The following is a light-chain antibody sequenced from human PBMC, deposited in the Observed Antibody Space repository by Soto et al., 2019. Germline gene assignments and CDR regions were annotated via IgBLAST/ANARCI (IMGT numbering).Light chain of an antibody. J-gene: IGKJ5*01. Sequence: DIQMTQSPSSLSASVGDRVSITCQAGQDINNYLNWYQQKPGKAPKLLIYDVSNLDTGVPSRFTGSGCGRHFAFATTSLQSDDVGTEYCQHYASRQSTLGHGARLEIK. CDR2: DVS. CDR1: QDINNY. CDR3: QHYASRQST. V-gene: IGKV1-33*01.